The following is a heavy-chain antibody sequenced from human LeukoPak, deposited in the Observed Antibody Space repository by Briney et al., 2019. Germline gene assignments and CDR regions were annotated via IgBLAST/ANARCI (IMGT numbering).Heavy chain of an antibody. CDR2: IYYSGST. D-gene: IGHD4-17*01. V-gene: IGHV4-39*01. J-gene: IGHJ4*02. CDR1: GGSISSSSYY. Sequence: SETLSLTCTVSGGSISSSSYYWGWIRQPPGKGLEWSGSIYYSGSTYYNPSLKSRVTISVDTSKNQFSLKLSSVTAADTAVYYCARHDTGDYGDYLGLFDYWGQGTLVTVSS. CDR3: ARHDTGDYGDYLGLFDY.